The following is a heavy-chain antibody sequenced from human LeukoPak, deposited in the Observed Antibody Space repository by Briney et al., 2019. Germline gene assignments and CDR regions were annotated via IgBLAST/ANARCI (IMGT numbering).Heavy chain of an antibody. CDR2: ISAYNDNT. CDR1: GDTFTTYG. V-gene: IGHV1-18*01. Sequence: ASVRVSCKASGDTFTTYGISWVRQAPGQGLEWMVWISAYNDNTNYAPKLQGRVTMTTDTSTSTAYMELRSLRSDDTAVYYCARDPKYSSSATNNWFDPWGQGTLVTVSS. CDR3: ARDPKYSSSATNNWFDP. D-gene: IGHD6-6*01. J-gene: IGHJ5*02.